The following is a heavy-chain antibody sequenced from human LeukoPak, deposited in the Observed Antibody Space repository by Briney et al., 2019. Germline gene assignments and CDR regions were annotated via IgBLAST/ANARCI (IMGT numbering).Heavy chain of an antibody. CDR3: ADSSGWGGEFDY. CDR2: ISYDGSNK. J-gene: IGHJ4*02. D-gene: IGHD6-19*01. V-gene: IGHV3-30*03. Sequence: GGSLRLSCAASGFTFSSYGMHWVRQAPGKGLEWVAVISYDGSNKYYADSVKGRFTISRDNSKNTLYLQMNSLRAEDTAVYYCADSSGWGGEFDYWGQGTLVTVSS. CDR1: GFTFSSYG.